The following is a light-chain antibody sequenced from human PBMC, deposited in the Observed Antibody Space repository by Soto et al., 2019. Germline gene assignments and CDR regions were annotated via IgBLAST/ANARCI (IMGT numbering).Light chain of an antibody. J-gene: IGLJ1*01. Sequence: VLTQPPSVSAAPGQKVTISCSGSSSNIGNNYVSWYQQLPRAAPKLLIYDNNQRPSGIPDRFSGSKSGTSATLGITGLQTGDEADYYCGTWDSSLSAYVFGTGTKV. CDR2: DNN. V-gene: IGLV1-51*01. CDR3: GTWDSSLSAYV. CDR1: SSNIGNNY.